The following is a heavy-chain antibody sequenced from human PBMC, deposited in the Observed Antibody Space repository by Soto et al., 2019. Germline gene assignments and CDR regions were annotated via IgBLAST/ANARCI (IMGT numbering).Heavy chain of an antibody. Sequence: EVQLLESGGGLVQPGGSLRLSCAASGFTFSSYAMSWVRQAPGKGLEWVSAISGSGGSTYYADSVKGRFTISRDNSKNTLYLQMNSLCAEDTAVYYCSKDPTVVTYPYDAFDFWGQGTMVTVS. J-gene: IGHJ3*01. CDR2: ISGSGGST. D-gene: IGHD2-15*01. V-gene: IGHV3-23*01. CDR3: SKDPTVVTYPYDAFDF. CDR1: GFTFSSYA.